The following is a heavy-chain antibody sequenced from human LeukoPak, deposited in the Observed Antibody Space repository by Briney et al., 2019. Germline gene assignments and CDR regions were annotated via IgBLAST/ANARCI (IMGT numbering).Heavy chain of an antibody. CDR2: ISTYNGNT. V-gene: IGHV1-18*04. CDR1: GYTFTSYY. J-gene: IGHJ4*02. Sequence: ASVKVSCKASGYTFTSYYMHWVRQAPGQGLEWMGWISTYNGNTNYAQKLQGRVTMTTDTSTSTAYMELRSLRSDDTAVYYCARVDEDGFDYWGQGTLVTVSS. CDR3: ARVDEDGFDY.